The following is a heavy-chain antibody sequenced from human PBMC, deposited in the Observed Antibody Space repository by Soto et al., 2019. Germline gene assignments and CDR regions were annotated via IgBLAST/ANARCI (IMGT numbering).Heavy chain of an antibody. CDR3: ARDPGIAAAGYYFDY. V-gene: IGHV3-33*08. CDR2: IWYDGSNK. J-gene: IGHJ4*02. CDR1: GFTFNTYG. D-gene: IGHD6-13*01. Sequence: VQLLESGGGLVQPGGSLRLSCAASGFTFNTYGMHWVRQAPGKGLEWVAVIWYDGSNKYYADSVKGRFTISRDNSKNTLYLQMNSLRAEDTAVYYCARDPGIAAAGYYFDYWGQGTLVTVSS.